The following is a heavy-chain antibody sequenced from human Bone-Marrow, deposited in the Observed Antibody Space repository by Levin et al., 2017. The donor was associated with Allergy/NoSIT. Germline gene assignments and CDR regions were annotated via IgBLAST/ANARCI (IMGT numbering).Heavy chain of an antibody. D-gene: IGHD3-10*01. CDR2: IKQDGSEK. Sequence: GGSLRLSCAASGFTFSSYWMSWVRQAPGKGLEWVANIKQDGSEKYYVDSVKGRFTISRDNAKNSLYLQMNSLRAEDTAVYYCARDDRIIRYYYGSGSYGYWGQGTLVTVSS. J-gene: IGHJ4*02. CDR1: GFTFSSYW. V-gene: IGHV3-7*01. CDR3: ARDDRIIRYYYGSGSYGY.